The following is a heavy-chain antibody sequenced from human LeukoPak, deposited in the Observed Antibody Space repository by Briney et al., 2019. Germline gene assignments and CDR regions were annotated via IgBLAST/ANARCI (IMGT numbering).Heavy chain of an antibody. CDR2: IRYDGSNK. CDR1: GFTFSSYG. V-gene: IGHV3-30*02. Sequence: GGSLRLSCAASGFTFSSYGMHWLRQAPGKGLEWVAFIRYDGSNKYYADSVKGRFTISRDNSKNTLYLQMNSLRAEDTAVYYCANLMYKPKSDAFDIWGQGTMVTVSS. J-gene: IGHJ3*02. D-gene: IGHD1-14*01. CDR3: ANLMYKPKSDAFDI.